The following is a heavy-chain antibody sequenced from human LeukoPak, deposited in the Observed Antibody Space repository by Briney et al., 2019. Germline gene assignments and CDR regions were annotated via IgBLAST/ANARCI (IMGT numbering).Heavy chain of an antibody. CDR3: ARGPGVAMAAPNRPHYYYGMDL. D-gene: IGHD2-21*02. V-gene: IGHV4-34*01. Sequence: SETLSLTCAVYGGFFNDYYWSWIRQSPGKGLEWIGEIDDLGITNYNPSLKSRVTISVDTFKNQFSLGLNSVTAADTGIYYCARGPGVAMAAPNRPHYYYGMDLWGQGTTVTVSS. CDR2: IDDLGIT. CDR1: GGFFNDYY. J-gene: IGHJ6*02.